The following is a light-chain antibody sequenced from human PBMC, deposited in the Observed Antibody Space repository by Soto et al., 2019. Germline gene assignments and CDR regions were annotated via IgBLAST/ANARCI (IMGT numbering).Light chain of an antibody. V-gene: IGKV3-20*01. CDR3: RQYGSSPSYT. Sequence: EIVLTQSPGTLSLSPGERATLSCRASQSVSSSSYLAWYQQKPGQAPRLLIYGASSRATGIPDRFSGSGSATAFTLTISRLEPEDLAVYYCRQYGSSPSYTFGQGTKLEIK. CDR2: GAS. CDR1: QSVSSSSY. J-gene: IGKJ2*01.